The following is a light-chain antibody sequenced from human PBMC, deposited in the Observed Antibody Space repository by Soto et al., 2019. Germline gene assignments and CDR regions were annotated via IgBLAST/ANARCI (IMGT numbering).Light chain of an antibody. V-gene: IGLV2-23*02. CDR3: CSYAGSSTFV. J-gene: IGLJ1*01. CDR1: SSDVGAYNY. CDR2: EVS. Sequence: QSVLTLPASVSGSPGQSITISCTGTSSDVGAYNYVSWYQQHPGKAPRLIIFEVSDRPSGVSNRFSGSKSGNTASPTISGLQAEDEADYYCCSYAGSSTFVFGTGTKVTVL.